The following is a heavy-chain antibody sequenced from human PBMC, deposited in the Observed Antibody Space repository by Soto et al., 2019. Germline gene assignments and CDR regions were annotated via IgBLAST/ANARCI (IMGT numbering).Heavy chain of an antibody. J-gene: IGHJ3*02. Sequence: PGGSLRLSCAASGFTFSSYGMHWVRQAPGKGLEWAAVISYDGSNKYYADSVKGRFTISRDNSKNTLYLQMNSLRAEDTAVYYCAKGDCGGDCYSFDAFDIWGQGTMVTVSS. CDR3: AKGDCGGDCYSFDAFDI. CDR2: ISYDGSNK. V-gene: IGHV3-30*18. CDR1: GFTFSSYG. D-gene: IGHD2-21*02.